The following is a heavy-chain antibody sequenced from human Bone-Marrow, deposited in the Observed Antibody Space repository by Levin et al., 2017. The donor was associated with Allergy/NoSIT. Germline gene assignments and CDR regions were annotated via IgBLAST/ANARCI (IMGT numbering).Heavy chain of an antibody. CDR2: TYFRSKWIN. CDR1: GDSVSSNTAA. CDR3: TRDPGRGYGMDV. V-gene: IGHV6-1*01. Sequence: SETLSLTCAISGDSVSSNTAAWNWVRQSPSRGLEWLGRTYFRSKWINEYAESVKSRISVNPDTSKNQFSLHLNSVTPDDTAVYYCTRDPGRGYGMDVWGQGTTVTVSS. J-gene: IGHJ6*02.